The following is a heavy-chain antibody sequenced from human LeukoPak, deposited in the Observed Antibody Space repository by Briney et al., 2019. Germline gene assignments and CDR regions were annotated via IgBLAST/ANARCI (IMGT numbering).Heavy chain of an antibody. CDR1: GFSFTTYW. CDR2: INQDESSQ. D-gene: IGHD1-26*01. J-gene: IGHJ6*03. Sequence: GGSLRLSCAASGFSFTTYWMGWVRQAPGKGLEWVANINQDESSQYYVDAVRGRFTISRDNAKNSLNLQMNSLRAEDTAVYYCARDPYSGSYGDYYYYYMDVWGKGTTVTISS. CDR3: ARDPYSGSYGDYYYYYMDV. V-gene: IGHV3-7*01.